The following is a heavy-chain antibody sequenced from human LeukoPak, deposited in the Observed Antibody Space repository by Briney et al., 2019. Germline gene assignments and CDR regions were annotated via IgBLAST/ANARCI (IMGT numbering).Heavy chain of an antibody. Sequence: SETLSLTCTVSGGSVSSGSYYWSWIRQPPGKGLEWIGYIYYSGSTNYNPSLKSRVTISVDTSKNQFSLNLNSVTAADTAVYYCARGGAARLHFQNWGQGTLVTVSS. D-gene: IGHD6-6*01. J-gene: IGHJ1*01. CDR3: ARGGAARLHFQN. V-gene: IGHV4-61*01. CDR1: GGSVSSGSYY. CDR2: IYYSGST.